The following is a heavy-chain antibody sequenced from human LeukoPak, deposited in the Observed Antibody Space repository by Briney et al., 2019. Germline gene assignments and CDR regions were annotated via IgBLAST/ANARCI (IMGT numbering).Heavy chain of an antibody. CDR2: ISYDGSNK. J-gene: IGHJ3*02. D-gene: IGHD3-3*01. CDR1: GFTFSSYA. Sequence: PGGSLRLSCAASGFTFSSYAMHWVRQAPGKGLEWVAVISYDGSNKYYADSVKGRFTISRDNSKNTLYLQMNSLRAEDTAVYYCARDVSHDFWSGYHAFDIWGQGTMVTVSS. V-gene: IGHV3-30-3*01. CDR3: ARDVSHDFWSGYHAFDI.